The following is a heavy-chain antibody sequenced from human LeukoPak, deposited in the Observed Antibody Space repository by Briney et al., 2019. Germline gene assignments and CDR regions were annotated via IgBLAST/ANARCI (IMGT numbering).Heavy chain of an antibody. D-gene: IGHD6-19*01. J-gene: IGHJ4*02. CDR2: ISSSGSTI. CDR3: ARSRGAGPGAYFDY. CDR1: GFTFSSYE. Sequence: PGGSLRLSCAASGFTFSSYEMNWVRQAPGKGLEWVSYISSSGSTIYYADSVKGRFTISRDNAKNSLYLQINSLRAEDTAVYYCARSRGAGPGAYFDYWGPGTLVTVSS. V-gene: IGHV3-48*03.